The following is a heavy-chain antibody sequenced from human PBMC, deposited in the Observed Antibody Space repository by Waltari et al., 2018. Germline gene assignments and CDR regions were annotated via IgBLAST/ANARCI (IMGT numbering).Heavy chain of an antibody. Sequence: QVQLVESGGGVVQPGRSLRLSCAASGFTFSSYSLLWVRQAPGKGLEWVAVISYDGSNKYYADSVKGRFTISRDNSKNTLYLQMNSLRAEDTAVYYCASLFGVVIWDAFDIWGQGTMVTVSS. CDR3: ASLFGVVIWDAFDI. CDR2: ISYDGSNK. J-gene: IGHJ3*02. V-gene: IGHV3-30-3*01. D-gene: IGHD3-3*01. CDR1: GFTFSSYS.